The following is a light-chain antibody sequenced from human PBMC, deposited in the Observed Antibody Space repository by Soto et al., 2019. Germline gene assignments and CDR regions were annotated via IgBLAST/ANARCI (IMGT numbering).Light chain of an antibody. Sequence: DVVMTQSPLPLPVTLGQPASISCRSSQSLVDSDGNTYLSWFQQRPGQSPRRLIYKVSNRDSGVPDRFSGSGSGPDFTLRIRRVEADDVGTYYCMQGTFAPHTFGRGTKLEIK. J-gene: IGKJ2*01. CDR1: QSLVDSDGNTY. V-gene: IGKV2-30*01. CDR2: KVS. CDR3: MQGTFAPHT.